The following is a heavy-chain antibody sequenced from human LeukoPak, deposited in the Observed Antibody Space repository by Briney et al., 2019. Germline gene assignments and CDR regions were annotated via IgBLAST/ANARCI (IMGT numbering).Heavy chain of an antibody. CDR2: INPNSGGT. J-gene: IGHJ6*02. CDR3: ARDPLRYFVPAGMDV. Sequence: ASVKVSCKASGYTLTGYYMYWVRQAPRQGLEWMGWINPNSGGTNYAQKFQGRVTMTRDTSISTAYMELSRLRSDDTAVYYCARDPLRYFVPAGMDVWGQGTTVTVSS. CDR1: GYTLTGYY. V-gene: IGHV1-2*02. D-gene: IGHD3-9*01.